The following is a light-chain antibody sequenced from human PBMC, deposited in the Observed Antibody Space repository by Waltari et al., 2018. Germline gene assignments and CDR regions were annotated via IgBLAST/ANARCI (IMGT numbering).Light chain of an antibody. CDR3: MQALQVPAT. CDR1: QSLLHSDRNNY. Sequence: IVMTQSPLSLPVTPGEPASISCRSSQSLLHSDRNNYLDWYLQRPGQSPQLLIYLGSSRASGVPDRFSGSGSGTDFTLKISRVEAEDVGVYYCMQALQVPATFGQGTKVEIK. CDR2: LGS. J-gene: IGKJ1*01. V-gene: IGKV2-28*01.